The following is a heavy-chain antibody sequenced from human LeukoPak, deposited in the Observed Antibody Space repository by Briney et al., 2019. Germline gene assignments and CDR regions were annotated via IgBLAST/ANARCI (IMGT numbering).Heavy chain of an antibody. D-gene: IGHD2-2*01. V-gene: IGHV1-46*01. CDR2: INPSGGST. Sequence: EASAKVSCKASGYTFTSYYMHWVRQAPGQGLEWMGIINPSGGSTSYAQKFQGRVTITRDTSASTAYMELSSLRSEDTAVYYCARDGYCSSTSCYYWFDPWGQGTLVTVSS. CDR1: GYTFTSYY. CDR3: ARDGYCSSTSCYYWFDP. J-gene: IGHJ5*02.